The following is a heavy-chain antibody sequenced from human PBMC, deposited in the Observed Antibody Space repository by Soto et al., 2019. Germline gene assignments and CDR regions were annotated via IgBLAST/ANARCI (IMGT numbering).Heavy chain of an antibody. V-gene: IGHV1-69*12. CDR3: ARDKDRLQLGGTYYYILDV. J-gene: IGHJ6*02. CDR1: GGTFSSSA. Sequence: QVQLEQSGAEVQKPGSSVKVSCKASGGTFSSSAFSCVRQAPGQGLEWMGGIMPVFPTPDYAQKFQDRVTITADASTSTTNMELSGLRSEDTALYYCARDKDRLQLGGTYYYILDVWGQGTTVIVSS. D-gene: IGHD5-12*01. CDR2: IMPVFPTP.